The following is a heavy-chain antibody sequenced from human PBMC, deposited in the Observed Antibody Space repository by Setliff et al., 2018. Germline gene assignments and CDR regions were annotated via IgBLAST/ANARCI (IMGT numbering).Heavy chain of an antibody. CDR1: GYTFNSYG. V-gene: IGHV1-18*01. J-gene: IGHJ4*02. CDR2: ISAYNGNT. CDR3: GRVVAELILGNYIDY. D-gene: IGHD2-15*01. Sequence: ASVKVSCKTSGYTFNSYGYSWVRQAPGQGLEWMGWISAYNGNTKFVQKFQGRVAMTTDTSTSTAFMELRSLRPDDTAFYYCGRVVAELILGNYIDYWGQGTLVTVSS.